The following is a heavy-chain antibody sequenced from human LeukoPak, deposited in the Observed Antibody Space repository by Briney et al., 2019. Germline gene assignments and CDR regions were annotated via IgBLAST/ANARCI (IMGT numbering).Heavy chain of an antibody. Sequence: GGSLRLSCAAFGFTFDNYGMSWVRQAPGKGLEWVSTIGGNGGRIYYADSVKGRFTISRDNSKNTLYLQMNSLRAEDTAVYYCAKELNDFWSPTDYWGQGTLVTVSS. CDR3: AKELNDFWSPTDY. J-gene: IGHJ4*02. CDR1: GFTFDNYG. D-gene: IGHD3-3*01. V-gene: IGHV3-23*01. CDR2: IGGNGGRI.